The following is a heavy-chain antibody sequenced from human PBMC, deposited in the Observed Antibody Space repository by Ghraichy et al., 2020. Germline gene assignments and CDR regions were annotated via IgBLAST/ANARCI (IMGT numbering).Heavy chain of an antibody. CDR1: GFSFSSYS. CDR3: ARNIAVGAYYPIDY. CDR2: ISGISRTI. V-gene: IGHV3-48*04. D-gene: IGHD3-3*01. Sequence: GESLNISCAASGFSFSSYSMNWVRQAPGPGLEWVSYISGISRTISYADSVKGRFTISRDNAKKSVYLQMNSLRAEDTAVYYCARNIAVGAYYPIDYWGQGTLVTVSA. J-gene: IGHJ4*02.